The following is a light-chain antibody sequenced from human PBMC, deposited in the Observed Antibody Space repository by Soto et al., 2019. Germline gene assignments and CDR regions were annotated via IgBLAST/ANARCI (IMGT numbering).Light chain of an antibody. CDR3: QQRSIWIT. J-gene: IGKJ5*01. V-gene: IGKV3D-11*01. CDR1: HDVSGS. CDR2: AAS. Sequence: EIEMTPSPCTLSASAGARGTLAGRASHDVSGSLALNQQQPGQAPRLLIYAASTRAAGIPARFSGRGSRTDFNPTISSLAHEDFAVYYCQQRSIWITFGQGTRLEIK.